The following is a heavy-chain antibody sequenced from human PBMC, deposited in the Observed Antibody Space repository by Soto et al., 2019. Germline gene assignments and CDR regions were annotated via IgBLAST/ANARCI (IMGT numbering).Heavy chain of an antibody. D-gene: IGHD3-16*01. V-gene: IGHV4-59*08. CDR1: GGSISSYY. Sequence: SETLSLTCTVSGGSISSYYWSWIRRPPGKGLEWIGYIYYSGSTNYNPSLKSRVTISVDTSKNQFSLKLSSVTAADTAVYYCARLGYYYYMDVWGKGTTVTVSS. CDR2: IYYSGST. J-gene: IGHJ6*03. CDR3: ARLGYYYYMDV.